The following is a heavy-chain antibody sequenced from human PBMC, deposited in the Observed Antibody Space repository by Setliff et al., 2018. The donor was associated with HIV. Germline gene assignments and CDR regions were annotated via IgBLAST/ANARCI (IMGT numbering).Heavy chain of an antibody. D-gene: IGHD6-19*01. CDR1: GFTFSRFS. V-gene: IGHV3-48*01. CDR3: SRILGSYSSGWFFDQ. J-gene: IGHJ4*02. CDR2: ISSGSTTI. Sequence: GGSLRLSCAASGFTFSRFSMNWVRQAPGKGLEWVSYISSGSTTIYYADSVKGRFTISRDNAENSLYLQMNSLRAEDTAVYYCSRILGSYSSGWFFDQWGQGTLVTVSS.